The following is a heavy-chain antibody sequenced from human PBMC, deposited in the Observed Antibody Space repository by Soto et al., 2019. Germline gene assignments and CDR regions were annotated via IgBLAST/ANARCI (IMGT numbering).Heavy chain of an antibody. J-gene: IGHJ4*02. V-gene: IGHV3-7*01. CDR2: INQDGSKT. CDR1: LFSTGTHW. CDR3: ARDSGSCPLTSYCFEC. Sequence: ALRLSWACSLFSTGTHWMSLVLIAPVKWLECVANINQDGSKTYYVHSVEGRFTVSRDNAKNSLYLQMNSLRDDDTAVYYCARDSGSCPLTSYCFECWGQGTLVTVPQ. D-gene: IGHD2-2*01.